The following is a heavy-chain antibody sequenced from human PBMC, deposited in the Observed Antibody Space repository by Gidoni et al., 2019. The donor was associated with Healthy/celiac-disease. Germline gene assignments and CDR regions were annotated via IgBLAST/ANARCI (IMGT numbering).Heavy chain of an antibody. Sequence: QVQLQQWGAGLLKHSETLSLTCAVYGGDVSGYYVSLIRQPPGKGLEWIGEINHSGSTNYSPSLKSRVTISVDTSQIQFSLKLSSVTAADTAVYYCARGRGGYYGSGSYYTEKLDYWGQGTLVTVSS. V-gene: IGHV4-34*01. D-gene: IGHD3-10*01. CDR2: INHSGST. CDR3: ARGRGGYYGSGSYYTEKLDY. CDR1: GGDVSGYY. J-gene: IGHJ4*02.